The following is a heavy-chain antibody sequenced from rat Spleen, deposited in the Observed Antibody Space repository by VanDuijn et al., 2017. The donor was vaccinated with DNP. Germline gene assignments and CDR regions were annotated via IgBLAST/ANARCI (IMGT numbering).Heavy chain of an antibody. CDR3: SRSYGGYWYFDF. D-gene: IGHD1-11*01. J-gene: IGHJ1*01. CDR1: GFSLSSYT. Sequence: QVQLKESGPDLVQPSQTLSLTCTVSGFSLSSYTVSWVRQPPGKGLEWMGVIWKHGATRYNSALKSRLSFSKATSKSQVFLKMNSLQTEDTAIYFCSRSYGGYWYFDFWGPGTMVTVSS. CDR2: IWKHGAT. V-gene: IGHV2-15*01.